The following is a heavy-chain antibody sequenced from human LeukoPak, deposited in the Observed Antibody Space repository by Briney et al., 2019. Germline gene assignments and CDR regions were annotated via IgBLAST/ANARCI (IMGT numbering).Heavy chain of an antibody. V-gene: IGHV4-59*11. Sequence: SETLSLTCTVSGDSISSHYWSWIRQPPGKGLEWIAYTYDTGTTVSNPSLKSRVSMSLGRSKNEFSLQLTSVTAADTAVYYCAGIWYSSGYYFDYWGQGTLVTVSS. CDR3: AGIWYSSGYYFDY. D-gene: IGHD6-19*01. J-gene: IGHJ4*02. CDR1: GDSISSHY. CDR2: TYDTGTT.